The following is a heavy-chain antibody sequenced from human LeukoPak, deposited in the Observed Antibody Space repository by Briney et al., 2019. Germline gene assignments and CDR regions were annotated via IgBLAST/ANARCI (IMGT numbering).Heavy chain of an antibody. V-gene: IGHV4-39*01. CDR3: ARRLRGAEKYDSSGFDY. J-gene: IGHJ4*02. Sequence: PSETLSLTCTVSGGSISSSSYYWGWIRQPPGKGLEWIGSIYYSGSTYYNPSLKSRVTISVDTSKNQFSLKLSSVTAADTAVYYCARRLRGAEKYDSSGFDYWGQGTLVTVSS. CDR1: GGSISSSSYY. CDR2: IYYSGST. D-gene: IGHD3-22*01.